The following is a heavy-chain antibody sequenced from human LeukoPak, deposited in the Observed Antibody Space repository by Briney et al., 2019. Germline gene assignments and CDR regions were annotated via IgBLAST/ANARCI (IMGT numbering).Heavy chain of an antibody. CDR2: ISWNSGSI. CDR1: GFTFDDYA. Sequence: GRSLRLSCAASGFTFDDYAMHWVRQAPGKGLEWVSGISWNSGSIGYADSVKGRFTISRDNAKNSLYPQMNSLRAEDTALYYCVKDSGTNYDSRGFLPHFDYWGQGTLVTVSS. V-gene: IGHV3-9*01. CDR3: VKDSGTNYDSRGFLPHFDY. J-gene: IGHJ4*02. D-gene: IGHD3-22*01.